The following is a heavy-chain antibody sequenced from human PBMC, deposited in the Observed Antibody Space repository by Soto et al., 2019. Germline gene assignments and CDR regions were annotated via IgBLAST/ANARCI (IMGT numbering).Heavy chain of an antibody. Sequence: NWIRKKTGKEMEWVSYITDSSATVHYADSVRGRFTISRDNAESSLYLQMHSLRDEDTAVYFCARDFGHGHCIGYWG. D-gene: IGHD3-3*01. CDR3: ARDFGHGHCIGY. CDR2: ITDSSATV. J-gene: IGHJ4*01. V-gene: IGHV3-48*02.